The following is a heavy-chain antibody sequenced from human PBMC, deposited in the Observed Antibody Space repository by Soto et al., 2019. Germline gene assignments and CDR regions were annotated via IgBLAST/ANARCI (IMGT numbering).Heavy chain of an antibody. CDR3: ARVRDSFGLDV. J-gene: IGHJ6*02. Sequence: SETLSLTCNVSGGSITGAYYLKWIRQHPGKGLEWIGSIHYRGSTYYNPSLKTRITISLDRSNNQFSLKLSSLTAADTAVYYCARVRDSFGLDVWGQGTTVTVSS. CDR2: IHYRGST. V-gene: IGHV4-31*03. CDR1: GGSITGAYY. D-gene: IGHD2-15*01.